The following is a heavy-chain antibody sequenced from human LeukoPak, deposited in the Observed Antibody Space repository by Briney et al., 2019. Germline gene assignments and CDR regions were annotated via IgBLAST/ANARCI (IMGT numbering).Heavy chain of an antibody. V-gene: IGHV1-18*01. CDR1: GYTFTSYG. CDR2: ISAYNGNT. CDR3: ARASPFIVVVSAARDDAFDI. Sequence: ASVKVSCKASGYTFTSYGISWVRQAPGQGLEWMGWISAYNGNTNYAQNLQGIVTMTTDTSTSTAYMELRSLSSNDTVVYYYARASPFIVVVSAARDDAFDIWGQETMVTVSS. J-gene: IGHJ3*02. D-gene: IGHD2-2*01.